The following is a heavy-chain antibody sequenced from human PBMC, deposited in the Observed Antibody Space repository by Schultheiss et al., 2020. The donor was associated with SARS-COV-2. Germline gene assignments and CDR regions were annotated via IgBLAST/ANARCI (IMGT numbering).Heavy chain of an antibody. D-gene: IGHD3-16*01. CDR3: ARATRVESLFSVRGGSFDF. V-gene: IGHV4-59*01. CDR2: IYFTGIT. Sequence: SETLSLTCTVSGSSISGFFWTWIRQPPGKGLDPIGNIYFTGITKYNPSLKSRVTISIDTSKNQFSLKLGSVTAADTAVYFCARATRVESLFSVRGGSFDFGGQGALVTVSS. CDR1: GSSISGFF. J-gene: IGHJ4*02.